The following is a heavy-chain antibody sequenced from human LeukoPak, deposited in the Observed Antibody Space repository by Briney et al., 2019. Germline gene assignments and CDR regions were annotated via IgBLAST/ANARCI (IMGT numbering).Heavy chain of an antibody. V-gene: IGHV4-4*02. D-gene: IGHD6-19*01. CDR3: ARAGWSLDY. Sequence: SGTLSLTCGVSGDSISGTNWWSWVHQPPGQGLEWIGEISLAGQTNYNPSLASRVTILVDASKNHFSLRLTSVTAADTAVYYCARAGWSLDYWGQGSLVTVSS. J-gene: IGHJ4*02. CDR2: ISLAGQT. CDR1: GDSISGTNW.